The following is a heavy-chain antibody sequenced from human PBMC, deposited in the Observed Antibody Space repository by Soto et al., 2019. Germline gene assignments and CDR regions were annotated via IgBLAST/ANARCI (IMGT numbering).Heavy chain of an antibody. Sequence: QVQLVESGGGVVEPGRSLGLSCVASGFTFSSYGMHWVRQAPGKGLERGTVLSYAGNYKYYSNSVKGRFIISREDSQNTVFLQMTSLRAEDTALYYCANFSTTALGGQEWYFDLWGRGTLVTVSS. CDR2: LSYAGNYK. CDR3: ANFSTTALGGQEWYFDL. J-gene: IGHJ2*01. D-gene: IGHD5-18*01. V-gene: IGHV3-30*18. CDR1: GFTFSSYG.